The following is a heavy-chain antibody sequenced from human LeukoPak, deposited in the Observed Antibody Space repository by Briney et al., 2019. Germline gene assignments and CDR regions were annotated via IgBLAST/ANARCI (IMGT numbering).Heavy chain of an antibody. CDR2: MSSSGTYI. D-gene: IGHD5-18*01. Sequence: PGGSLRLSCAASGFTFSSYSMNWVRQAPGKGLEWVSSMSSSGTYIFYADSVKGRFTISRDNAKNSLYLQMNSLRAEDTAVYYCARVGSESYGHYFDYWGQGTLVTVSS. V-gene: IGHV3-21*01. CDR3: ARVGSESYGHYFDY. CDR1: GFTFSSYS. J-gene: IGHJ4*02.